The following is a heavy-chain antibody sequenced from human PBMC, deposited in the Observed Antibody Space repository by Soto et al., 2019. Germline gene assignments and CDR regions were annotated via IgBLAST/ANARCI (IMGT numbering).Heavy chain of an antibody. CDR3: ARGGGYTFDY. D-gene: IGHD3-16*01. V-gene: IGHV4-30-2*01. Sequence: SETLSLTWAFSGGSISSGGYCWSWIRQPPGKGLEWIGYIYHSGSTYYNPSLKSRVTISVDRSKNQFSLKLSSVTAADTAVYYCARGGGYTFDYWGQGTLVTVSS. CDR2: IYHSGST. J-gene: IGHJ4*02. CDR1: GGSISSGGYC.